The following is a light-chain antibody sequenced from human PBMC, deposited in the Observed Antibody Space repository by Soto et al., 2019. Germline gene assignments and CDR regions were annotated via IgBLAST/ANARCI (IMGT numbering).Light chain of an antibody. Sequence: EIVLTQSPVTLSLSPGERATLSCRASQSVSSTYLAWYRHKPGQAPRLLIYGASIRAADIPDRFSGSGSGTDFTLTITSLQTDDFATYYCQQYITYSTFGQGTRVEIE. CDR2: GAS. CDR1: QSVSSTY. CDR3: QQYITYST. J-gene: IGKJ1*01. V-gene: IGKV3-20*01.